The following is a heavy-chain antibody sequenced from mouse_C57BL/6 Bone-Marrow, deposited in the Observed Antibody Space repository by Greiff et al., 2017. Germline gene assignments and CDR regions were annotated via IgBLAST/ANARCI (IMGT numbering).Heavy chain of an antibody. J-gene: IGHJ4*01. D-gene: IGHD3-3*01. V-gene: IGHV5-4*01. CDR2: ISDGGSYT. CDR1: GFTFSSYA. CDR3: ARGDRDYAMDY. Sequence: EVQVVESGGGLVKPGGSLKLSCAASGFTFSSYAMSWVRQTPEKRLEWVATISDGGSYTYYPDNVKGRFTISRDNAKNNLYLQMSHLKTEDTAMYYCARGDRDYAMDYWGQGTSVTVSS.